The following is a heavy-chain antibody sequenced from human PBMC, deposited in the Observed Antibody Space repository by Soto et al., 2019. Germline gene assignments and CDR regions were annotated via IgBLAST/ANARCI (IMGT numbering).Heavy chain of an antibody. CDR3: VRWGYGSNSLEF. D-gene: IGHD4-17*01. CDR1: GYIFTGYF. CDR2: ITPNSGDT. J-gene: IGHJ4*03. V-gene: IGHV1-2*06. Sequence: ASVKVSCKTSGYIFTGYFIHCVRQTPGQGLQWMGRITPNSGDTNYGQTFQGRVTFTTDTSTSTAYMELSGLRSDDTALDYWVRWGYGSNSLEFWGQGTLVTVSS.